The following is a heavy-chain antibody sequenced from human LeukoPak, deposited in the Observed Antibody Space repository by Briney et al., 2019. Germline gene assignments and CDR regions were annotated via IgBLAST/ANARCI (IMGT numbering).Heavy chain of an antibody. CDR2: IYISGNT. CDR1: GGSISSDSYF. D-gene: IGHD5-24*01. J-gene: IGHJ4*02. Sequence: SETLSLTCTVSGGSISSDSYFWSWIRQPAGKGLEWIGRIYISGNTNYNPSLKSRVTISLDTSKNQFSLKLSSVTAADTAVYYCARHITSERWLQTIPGPFDYWGQGTLVTVSS. CDR3: ARHITSERWLQTIPGPFDY. V-gene: IGHV4-61*02.